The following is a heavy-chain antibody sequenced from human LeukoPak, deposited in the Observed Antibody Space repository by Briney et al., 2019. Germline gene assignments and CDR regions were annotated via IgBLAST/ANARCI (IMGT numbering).Heavy chain of an antibody. D-gene: IGHD2-21*01. CDR3: AREGGGDTAGYYMYV. CDR1: AYTFTSYD. J-gene: IGHJ6*03. Sequence: ASVKVSFRASAYTFTSYDINWVRQATGQGHELMGCINTNSGGTKYAQKCQSRVTMTRDTSISTACMELSRLRSDDTGVYYCAREGGGDTAGYYMYVWGKGTTVTGSS. V-gene: IGHV1-2*02. CDR2: INTNSGGT.